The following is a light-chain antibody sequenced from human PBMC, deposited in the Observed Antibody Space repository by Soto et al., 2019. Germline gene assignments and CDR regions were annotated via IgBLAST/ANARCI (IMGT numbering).Light chain of an antibody. J-gene: IGLJ2*01. CDR3: GTWDSSLSASGVV. Sequence: QSVLTQPPSVSAAPGQKVTISCSGSSSNIGNNYVSWYQQLPGTAPKLLIYDNNKRPSGIPDRFSGSKSGTSATLGITGLQTGDEADYYCGTWDSSLSASGVVFGGGTQLTVL. V-gene: IGLV1-51*01. CDR2: DNN. CDR1: SSNIGNNY.